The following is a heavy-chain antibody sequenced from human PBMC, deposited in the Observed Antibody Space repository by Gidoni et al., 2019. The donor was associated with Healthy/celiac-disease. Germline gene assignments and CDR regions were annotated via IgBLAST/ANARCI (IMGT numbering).Heavy chain of an antibody. J-gene: IGHJ4*02. V-gene: IGHV3-11*06. CDR3: ARVSGGHVVPAAPCDY. Sequence: QVQLVESGGGLVKPGGSLRLSCAASGFTFSDYYMSWIRQAPGKGLEWVSYISSSSSYTNYADSVKGRFTISRDNAKNSLYLQMNSLRAEDTAVYYCARVSGGHVVPAAPCDYWGQGTLVTVSS. CDR2: ISSSSSYT. D-gene: IGHD2-2*01. CDR1: GFTFSDYY.